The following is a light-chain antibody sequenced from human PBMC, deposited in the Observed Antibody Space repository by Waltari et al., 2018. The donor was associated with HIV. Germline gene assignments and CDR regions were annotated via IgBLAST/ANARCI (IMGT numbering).Light chain of an antibody. CDR3: CSYADDYTWV. Sequence: QSALTQPRSVSGSPGQSVTISCTGTSSDVGDYNYVSWYQQHPGKAPKLMIFDVNNRPSGVPDLFSGSKSGNTASLTISGLQAEDEADYYCCSYADDYTWVFGGGTKLTVL. V-gene: IGLV2-11*01. J-gene: IGLJ3*02. CDR1: SSDVGDYNY. CDR2: DVN.